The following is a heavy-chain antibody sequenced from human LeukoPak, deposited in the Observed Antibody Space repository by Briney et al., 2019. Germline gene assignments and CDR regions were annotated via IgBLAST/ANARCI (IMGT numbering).Heavy chain of an antibody. CDR1: GHRFNSHW. CDR3: ARRMITFGGGFRDLRYYFDY. D-gene: IGHD3-16*01. Sequence: GESLKISCQGSGHRFNSHWIGWVRQMPGKGLEWMGSVFLDDSDTRYSPSFQGQVTISAAKSISTVYLQWNGLKASDTAMYYCARRMITFGGGFRDLRYYFDYWGQGTLVTVSS. J-gene: IGHJ4*02. V-gene: IGHV5-51*01. CDR2: VFLDDSDT.